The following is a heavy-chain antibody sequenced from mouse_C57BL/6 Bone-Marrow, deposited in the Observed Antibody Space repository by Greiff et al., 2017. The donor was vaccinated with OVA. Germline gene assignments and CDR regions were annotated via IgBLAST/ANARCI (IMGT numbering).Heavy chain of an antibody. CDR1: GFNIKDDS. V-gene: IGHV14-4*01. CDR3: TTGGNYDWFAY. J-gene: IGHJ3*01. CDR2: IDPENGDT. D-gene: IGHD2-1*01. Sequence: VQLQQSGAELVRPGASVKLSCTASGFNIKDDSMHWVKQRPEQGLEWIGWIDPENGDTEYASKFQGKATITADTSSNTAYLQLSSLTSEDTAVYYCTTGGNYDWFAYWGKGTLVTVSA.